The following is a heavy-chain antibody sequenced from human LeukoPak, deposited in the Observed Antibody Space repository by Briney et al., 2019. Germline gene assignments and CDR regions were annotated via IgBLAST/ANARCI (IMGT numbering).Heavy chain of an antibody. CDR1: GDSVSSNSAA. D-gene: IGHD1-1*01. CDR3: ARDQVERDHNWFDP. V-gene: IGHV6-1*01. Sequence: SQTLSLTCALSGDSVSSNSAAWNWIRQSPSRGLEWLGRTYYRSKWYNDYAVSVKSRITINPDTSKNQFSLQLNSVTPEDTAVYYCARDQVERDHNWFDPWGQGTLVTVSS. J-gene: IGHJ5*02. CDR2: TYYRSKWYN.